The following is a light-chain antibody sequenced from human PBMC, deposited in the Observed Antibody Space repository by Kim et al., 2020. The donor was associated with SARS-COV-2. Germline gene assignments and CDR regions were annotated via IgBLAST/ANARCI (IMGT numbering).Light chain of an antibody. CDR1: SGHNTYA. J-gene: IGLJ3*02. CDR2: LNSDGSH. CDR3: QTWGTGSWL. Sequence: SLNLTCSLSSGHNTYAIAWHQQQPEKGPRYLMKLNSDGSHKKGDGIPDRFSGSSSGAERYLTISSLHSEDEADYYCQTWGTGSWLFGGGTQLTVL. V-gene: IGLV4-69*01.